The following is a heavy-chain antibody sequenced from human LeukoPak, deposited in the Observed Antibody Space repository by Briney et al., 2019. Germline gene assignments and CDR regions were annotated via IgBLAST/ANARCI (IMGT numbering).Heavy chain of an antibody. CDR2: IYHSGST. CDR3: ARGRARYSSSWYYWFDP. CDR1: GGSISSGGYS. J-gene: IGHJ5*02. D-gene: IGHD6-13*01. Sequence: SQTLSLTCAVSGGSISSGGYSWSWIRQPPGKGLEWIGYIYHSGSTYYNPSLKSRVTISVDRSKNQFSLKLSSVTAADTAVYYCARGRARYSSSWYYWFDPWGQGTLVTVSS. V-gene: IGHV4-30-2*01.